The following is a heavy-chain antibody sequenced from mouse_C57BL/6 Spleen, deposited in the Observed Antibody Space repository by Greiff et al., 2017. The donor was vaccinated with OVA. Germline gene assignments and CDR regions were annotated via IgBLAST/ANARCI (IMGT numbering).Heavy chain of an antibody. Sequence: VKLQESGPELVKPGASVKISCKASGYAFSSSWMNWVKQRPGKGLEWIGRIYPGDGDTNYNGKFKGKATLTADKSSSTAYMQLSSLTSEDSAVYFCAREVTGTDFDYWGQGTTLTVSS. V-gene: IGHV1-82*01. J-gene: IGHJ2*01. CDR2: IYPGDGDT. D-gene: IGHD4-1*01. CDR1: GYAFSSSW. CDR3: AREVTGTDFDY.